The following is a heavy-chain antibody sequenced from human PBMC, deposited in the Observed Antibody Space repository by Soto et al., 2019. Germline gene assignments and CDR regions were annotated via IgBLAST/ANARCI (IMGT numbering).Heavy chain of an antibody. J-gene: IGHJ4*02. CDR1: GYSFSSYW. CDR2: IYPGDSDT. Sequence: GQALKISCKGSGYSFSSYWIGWVRQMPGKGLEWMGIIYPGDSDTRYSPSFQGQVTISADKSISTAYLQWSSLKASDTAMYYCARQSKMAPFDDWGQGTLVTVSS. V-gene: IGHV5-51*01. CDR3: ARQSKMAPFDD.